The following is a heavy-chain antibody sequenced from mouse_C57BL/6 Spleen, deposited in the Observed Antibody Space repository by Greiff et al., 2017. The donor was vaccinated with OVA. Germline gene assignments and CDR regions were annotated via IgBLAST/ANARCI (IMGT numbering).Heavy chain of an antibody. CDR1: GYAFSSYW. CDR3: ARGQLRLRRDD. D-gene: IGHD3-2*02. V-gene: IGHV1-80*01. Sequence: QVQLKESGAELVKPGASVKISCKASGYAFSSYWMNWVKQRPGKGLEWIGQIYPGDGDTTYNGKFKGKATLTADKSSSTAYMQLSSLTSEDSAVYFCARGQLRLRRDDWGQGTTLTVSS. CDR2: IYPGDGDT. J-gene: IGHJ2*01.